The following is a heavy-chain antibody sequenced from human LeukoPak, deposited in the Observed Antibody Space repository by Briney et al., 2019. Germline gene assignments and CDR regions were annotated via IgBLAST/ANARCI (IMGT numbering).Heavy chain of an antibody. CDR1: GFTFSDYA. Sequence: GGSLRLSCAASGFTFSDYAMHWVRQDPGKGLEWVSLISWDGGSTYYADSVRGRFTISRDNSKNSPYLQMNSLRGEDTALYYCARATSSAWYYFDSWGQGTLVTVSS. V-gene: IGHV3-43D*03. CDR3: ARATSSAWYYFDS. J-gene: IGHJ4*02. D-gene: IGHD6-19*01. CDR2: ISWDGGST.